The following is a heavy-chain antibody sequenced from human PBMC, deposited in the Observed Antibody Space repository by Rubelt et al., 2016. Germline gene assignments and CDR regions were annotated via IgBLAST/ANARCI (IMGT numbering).Heavy chain of an antibody. Sequence: QVQLVQSGAEVKKPGSSVKVSCKASGGTFSSYAISWVRQAPGQGLEWMGRIIPILGIANYAQKFQGRVTITADKSTSTAYMELSSLRSEDTAVYYCVRADMVRGFVNYWGQGTLVTVSS. D-gene: IGHD3-10*01. CDR3: VRADMVRGFVNY. J-gene: IGHJ4*02. CDR2: IIPILGIA. V-gene: IGHV1-69*04. CDR1: GGTFSSYA.